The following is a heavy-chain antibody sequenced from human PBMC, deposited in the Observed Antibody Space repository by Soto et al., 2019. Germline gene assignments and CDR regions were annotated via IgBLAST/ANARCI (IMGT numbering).Heavy chain of an antibody. J-gene: IGHJ6*02. D-gene: IGHD3-16*02. CDR1: GGSISSGNYY. CDR3: DRDLSDYNCMDV. V-gene: IGHV4-30-4*01. CDR2: ISHSGTT. Sequence: QVQLQESGPGLVKPSQTLSLTCTVSGGSISSGNYYWCWIRQPPGKGLEWIGYISHSGTTYYNPSLKSRITISVDTSNNQFSLKLSSVTAADTAVYHRDRDLSDYNCMDVWGQRTTVTVSS.